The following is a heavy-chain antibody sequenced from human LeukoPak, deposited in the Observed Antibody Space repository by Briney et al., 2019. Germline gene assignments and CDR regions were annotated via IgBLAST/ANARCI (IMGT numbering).Heavy chain of an antibody. CDR2: IKQDGRVK. CDR3: PRDDGSSTSCYTPLSN. CDR1: GFTFSSYW. J-gene: IGHJ4*02. V-gene: IGHV3-7*01. D-gene: IGHD2-2*02. Sequence: GGSLRLSCAASGFTFSSYWMSGVRQAPGKGLGWVANIKQDGRVKYYVHSVKGRFTFPRDNAKNSLSLQMTGLRAEDTAVFTVPRDDGSSTSCYTPLSNWGQGTLGTASS.